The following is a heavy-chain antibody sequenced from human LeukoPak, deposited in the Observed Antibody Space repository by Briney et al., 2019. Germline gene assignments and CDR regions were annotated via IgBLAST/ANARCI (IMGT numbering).Heavy chain of an antibody. J-gene: IGHJ4*02. Sequence: SATLSLTCDVYGGSYRGHDWGFIRQSPEKGLEWLGELNHSGGANYKSSLKSRLSIVLDTSTNDISLTLRSVTAADTGVYYCARSDFWSGFSVWGQGSRVIVSS. CDR3: ARSDFWSGFSV. CDR1: GGSYRGHD. V-gene: IGHV4-34*01. CDR2: LNHSGGA. D-gene: IGHD3-3*01.